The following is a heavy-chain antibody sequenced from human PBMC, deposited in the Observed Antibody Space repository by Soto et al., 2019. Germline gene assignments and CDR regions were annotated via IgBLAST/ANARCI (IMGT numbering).Heavy chain of an antibody. CDR1: GYTFTSYA. Sequence: ASVKVSCKASGYTFTSYAMHWVRQAPGQRLEWLGWINAGDGNTKYSQKFQGRVTITRDTSASTACMELSSLRSEDTAVYYCARDAMTTEFDYWGQGTLVTVSS. D-gene: IGHD4-4*01. CDR3: ARDAMTTEFDY. V-gene: IGHV1-3*01. CDR2: INAGDGNT. J-gene: IGHJ4*02.